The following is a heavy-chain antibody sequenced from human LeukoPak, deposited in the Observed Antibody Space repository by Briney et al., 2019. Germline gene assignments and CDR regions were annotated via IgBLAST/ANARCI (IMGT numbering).Heavy chain of an antibody. V-gene: IGHV3-23*01. CDR3: AKAHGAPRGSWYLSWFDP. J-gene: IGHJ5*02. D-gene: IGHD6-13*01. CDR2: ISGSGGST. Sequence: GGSLRLSCAVSGFTFSDYWMSWVRQAPGKGLEWVSAISGSGGSTYYADSVKGRFTISRDNSKNTLYLQMNSLRAEDTAVYYCAKAHGAPRGSWYLSWFDPWGQGTLVTVSS. CDR1: GFTFSDYW.